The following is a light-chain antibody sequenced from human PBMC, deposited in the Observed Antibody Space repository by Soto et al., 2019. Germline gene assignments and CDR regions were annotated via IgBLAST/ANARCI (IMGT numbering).Light chain of an antibody. CDR1: QSISGRY. J-gene: IGKJ4*01. V-gene: IGKV3-20*01. CDR2: DAS. Sequence: PGERASLSCRASQSISGRYLAWYRQKPGQAPRLLIYDASSRATGIPDRFSGSGSGTDFILTISRLEPEDFAVYYCQQYGSSPLTFGGGTKVEIK. CDR3: QQYGSSPLT.